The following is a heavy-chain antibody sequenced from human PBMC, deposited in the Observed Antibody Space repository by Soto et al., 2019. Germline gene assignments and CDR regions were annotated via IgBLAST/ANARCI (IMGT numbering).Heavy chain of an antibody. Sequence: SVKVSFKASRYTFTSYYMHWVRQAPGQGLEWMGIINPSGGSTSYAQKFQGRVTMTRDTSTGTVYMELSSLRSEDTAVYYCARLVPMGDLNFDYWGQGTLVTVSS. CDR3: ARLVPMGDLNFDY. CDR1: RYTFTSYY. J-gene: IGHJ4*02. CDR2: INPSGGST. V-gene: IGHV1-46*01. D-gene: IGHD3-16*01.